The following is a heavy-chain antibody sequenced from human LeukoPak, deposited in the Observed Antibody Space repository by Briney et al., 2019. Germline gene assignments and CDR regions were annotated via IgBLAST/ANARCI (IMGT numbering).Heavy chain of an antibody. CDR3: FFQAEDGIRDFDWLLSDDAFDI. D-gene: IGHD3-9*01. CDR2: TYTSGST. Sequence: SETLSLICTVSGGSISSYYWSWIRQPPGNGLKKNGYTYTSGSTNYHPSLKSRVTMSVDTSKNQFSLKLSSVTAADTAVYYFFFQAEDGIRDFDWLLSDDAFDIWGQGTMVTVSS. J-gene: IGHJ3*02. CDR1: GGSISSYY. V-gene: IGHV4-4*09.